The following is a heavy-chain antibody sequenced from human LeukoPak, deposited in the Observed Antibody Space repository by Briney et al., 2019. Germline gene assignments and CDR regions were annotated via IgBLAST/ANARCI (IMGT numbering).Heavy chain of an antibody. J-gene: IGHJ5*02. CDR2: IYHSGGA. CDR1: GYSISSGYQ. V-gene: IGHV4-38-2*02. Sequence: PSETLSLTCAVSGYSISSGYQWAWIRQSPGKGLEGIGSIYHSGGAHYNPSLKSRVTISVETSKNQFSLKMYSVTAADTAVYYCARDPRWLTPDCTSTSCYENYFDPWGQGTLVTASS. D-gene: IGHD2-2*01. CDR3: ARDPRWLTPDCTSTSCYENYFDP.